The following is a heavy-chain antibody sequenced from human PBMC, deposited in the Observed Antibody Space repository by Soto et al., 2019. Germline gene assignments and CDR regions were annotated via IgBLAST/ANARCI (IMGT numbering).Heavy chain of an antibody. CDR1: GLTLSNYA. CDR3: AKNQERELPRVIDF. Sequence: EVRLRESGGGLVKPGGSLRLSCATPGLTLSNYAMSWVRQARGGGLEWVSSMSGSSSTTDYADSGRGRFTISRDRAKNTLYLRMSSLRAADTSLYYCAKNQERELPRVIDFWGQGTLVTVSS. CDR2: MSGSSSTT. V-gene: IGHV3-23*01. J-gene: IGHJ4*02. D-gene: IGHD1-7*01.